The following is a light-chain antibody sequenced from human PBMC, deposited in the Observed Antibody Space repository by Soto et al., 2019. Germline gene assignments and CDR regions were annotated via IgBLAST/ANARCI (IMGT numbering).Light chain of an antibody. V-gene: IGLV2-23*02. CDR3: CSDAGRSTYV. Sequence: QSVLTQPASVSGSPGQSITISCTVGSYNFVSWYQQHPGKAPKVLIYEVSKRPSGVSDRFSGSKSGNTASLTISGPQAEDEADYYCCSDAGRSTYVFGTGTKLNVL. CDR2: EVS. CDR1: GSYNF. J-gene: IGLJ1*01.